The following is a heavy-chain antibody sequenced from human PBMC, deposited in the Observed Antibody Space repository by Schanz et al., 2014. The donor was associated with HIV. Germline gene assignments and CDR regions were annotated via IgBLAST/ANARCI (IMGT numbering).Heavy chain of an antibody. CDR1: GSSVTYFY. J-gene: IGHJ6*02. CDR2: VNHSGDA. D-gene: IGHD3-10*01. Sequence: QVQLQQWGAGLLKPSETLSLTCAVYGSSVTYFYWSWIRQSPGKGLEWIAEVNHSGDANHNPSLKSRVTISVDPSKNQFSLKLSSVTAADTAVYYCARGDDYYGSGTPAYYHAMDVWGQGTTVTVSS. V-gene: IGHV4-34*02. CDR3: ARGDDYYGSGTPAYYHAMDV.